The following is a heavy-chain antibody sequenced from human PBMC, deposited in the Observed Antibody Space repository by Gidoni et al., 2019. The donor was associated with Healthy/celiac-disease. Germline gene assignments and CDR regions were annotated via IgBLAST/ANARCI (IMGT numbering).Heavy chain of an antibody. CDR3: TRDGKFLTDGFDV. J-gene: IGHJ3*01. D-gene: IGHD2-21*02. CDR1: GFTCSNCA. V-gene: IGHV3-23*01. CDR2: SSPAGGSP. Sequence: VQLLAAGGGSVPPGGFLRLAPAVSGFTCSNCAMNWVRQAPGQGLGWVSASSPAGGSPYYADSVKGRFTISRDNAKNTLFLEMNNLRAEDTAVYYCTRDGKFLTDGFDVWGPGSMVTVSS.